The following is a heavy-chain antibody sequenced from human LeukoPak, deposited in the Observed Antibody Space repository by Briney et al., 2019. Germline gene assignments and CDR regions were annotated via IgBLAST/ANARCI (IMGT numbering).Heavy chain of an antibody. V-gene: IGHV3-73*01. D-gene: IGHD6-6*01. CDR1: GFTFSGSA. CDR3: TRWIAARPFDY. Sequence: GGSLRLSCAASGFTFSGSAMHWVRQASGKGLEWVGRIRSKANSYATAYAASVKGRFTITRDDSKNTAYLQMSSLKTEDTAVYYCTRWIAARPFDYWGQGTLVTVSS. J-gene: IGHJ4*02. CDR2: IRSKANSYAT.